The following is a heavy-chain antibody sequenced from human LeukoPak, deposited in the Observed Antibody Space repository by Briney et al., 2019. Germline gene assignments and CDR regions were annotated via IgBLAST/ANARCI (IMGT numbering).Heavy chain of an antibody. CDR3: AREGHYCTISTCWKWFDP. CDR2: INGDGSTT. D-gene: IGHD2-8*01. CDR1: GFTFSSSW. Sequence: QPGGSLRLSCAASGFTFSSSWMHWVRQAPGKGLVWVSRINGDGSTTVYADSVKGRFTISRDNAKNTLYLQMNSLRAEDTAVYYCAREGHYCTISTCWKWFDPWGQGTLVTVSS. J-gene: IGHJ5*02. V-gene: IGHV3-74*01.